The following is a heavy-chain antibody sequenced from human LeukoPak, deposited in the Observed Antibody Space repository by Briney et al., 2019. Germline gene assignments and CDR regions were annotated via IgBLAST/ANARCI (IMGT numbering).Heavy chain of an antibody. CDR2: IYYSGST. J-gene: IGHJ6*02. CDR1: GGSFSGYY. Sequence: SETLSLTCAVCGGSFSGYYWSWIRQPPGKGLEWIGYIYYSGSTNYNPSLKSRVTISVDTSKNQSSLKLSSVTAADTAVYYCARSTRTMYYDILTGLDYYYYGMGVWGQGTTVTVSS. CDR3: ARSTRTMYYDILTGLDYYYYGMGV. D-gene: IGHD3-9*01. V-gene: IGHV4-59*01.